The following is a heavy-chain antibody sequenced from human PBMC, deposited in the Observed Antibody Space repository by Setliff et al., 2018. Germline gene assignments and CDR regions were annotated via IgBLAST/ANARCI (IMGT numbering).Heavy chain of an antibody. J-gene: IGHJ3*02. V-gene: IGHV3-21*01. Sequence: PGGSPRLSCAASGFTFSSYTMNWVRQAPGQGLEWVSSIDSSSTWIYYADSVKGRFTISRDNAKNSLYLQMNSLRAEDTATYYCAGDPPYSGYAFHIWGQGTMVTVSS. CDR3: AGDPPYSGYAFHI. CDR2: IDSSSTWI. CDR1: GFTFSSYT. D-gene: IGHD5-12*01.